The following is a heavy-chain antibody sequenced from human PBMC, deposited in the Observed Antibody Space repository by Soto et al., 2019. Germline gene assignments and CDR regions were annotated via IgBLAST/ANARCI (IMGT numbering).Heavy chain of an antibody. CDR3: AFGGGSCYSPFDY. J-gene: IGHJ4*02. V-gene: IGHV4-30-2*01. CDR1: GGSISSGGYS. Sequence: QLQLRESGSGLVKPSQTLCLTCAVSGGSISSGGYSWSWIRQPPGKGLEWIGYIYHSGSTYYNPSLKSRVTIPVARSKNQVSLKLSSVTAAGTDVYEFAFGGGSCYSPFDYWGQGTLVTVSS. CDR2: IYHSGST. D-gene: IGHD2-15*01.